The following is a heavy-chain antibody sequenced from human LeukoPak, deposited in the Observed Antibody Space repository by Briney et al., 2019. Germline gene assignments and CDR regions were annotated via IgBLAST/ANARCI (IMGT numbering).Heavy chain of an antibody. CDR3: VREIRGYDHFDL. CDR1: GFTFSNYW. D-gene: IGHD5-12*01. V-gene: IGHV3-74*01. CDR2: INGDGSST. Sequence: GGSLRLSCAASGFTFSNYWMHWVRQAPGKGLVWVSHINGDGSSTSYADSVKGQFTISRDNVKNTLYLQMSSLRAEDTAVYYCVREIRGYDHFDLWGQGTLVTVSS. J-gene: IGHJ4*02.